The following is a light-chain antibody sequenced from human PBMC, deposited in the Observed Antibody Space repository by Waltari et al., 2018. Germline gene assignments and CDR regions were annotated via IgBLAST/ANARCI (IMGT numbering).Light chain of an antibody. CDR1: QSVSRA. J-gene: IGKJ1*01. CDR2: GIF. V-gene: IGKV3-20*01. CDR3: QHYEMFPVT. Sequence: EIVLTQSPGTLSLSPGERATLSCRASQSVSRALAWYQQKPGQAPRLLIYGIFNRATGIPDRFSGSGSGTDFSLTISRLEPEDFAVYYCQHYEMFPVTFGQGTRVEVK.